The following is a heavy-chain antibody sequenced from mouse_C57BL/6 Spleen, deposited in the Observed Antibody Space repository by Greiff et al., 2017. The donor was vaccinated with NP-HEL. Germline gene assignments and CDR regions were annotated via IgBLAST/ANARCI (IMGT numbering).Heavy chain of an antibody. V-gene: IGHV1-52*01. CDR3: ARRGYGSSYPFDY. Sequence: VKLQQPGAELVRPGSSVKLSCKASGYTFTRYWMHWVKQRPIQGLEWIGNIDPSDSESHYNQKFKDKATLTVDNSSSTAYMHLSSLTSEDSEDYYCARRGYGSSYPFDYWGQGTTLTVSS. D-gene: IGHD1-1*01. CDR2: IDPSDSES. CDR1: GYTFTRYW. J-gene: IGHJ2*01.